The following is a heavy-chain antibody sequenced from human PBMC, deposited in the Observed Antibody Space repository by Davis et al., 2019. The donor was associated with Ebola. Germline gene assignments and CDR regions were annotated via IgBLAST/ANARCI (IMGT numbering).Heavy chain of an antibody. V-gene: IGHV3-30*18. CDR3: AKVMATIWNDY. J-gene: IGHJ4*02. Sequence: PGGSLRLSCAASGFTFDDYAMHWVRQAPGKGLEWVAVISYDGSNKYYADSVKGRFTISRDNSKNTLYLQMNSLRAEDTAVYYCAKVMATIWNDYWGQGTLVTVSS. CDR2: ISYDGSNK. D-gene: IGHD5-12*01. CDR1: GFTFDDYA.